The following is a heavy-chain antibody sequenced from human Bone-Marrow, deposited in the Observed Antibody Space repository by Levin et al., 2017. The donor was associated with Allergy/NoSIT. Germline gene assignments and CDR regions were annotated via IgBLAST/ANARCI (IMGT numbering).Heavy chain of an antibody. D-gene: IGHD4-11*01. V-gene: IGHV4-59*08. CDR1: GGSISSYY. Sequence: SETLSLTCTVSGGSISSYYWSWIRQPPGKGLEWIGYIYYSGSTNYNPSLKSRVTISVDTSKNQFSLKLSSVTAADTAVYYCARLDYSSYFDYWGQGTLVTVSS. CDR3: ARLDYSSYFDY. CDR2: IYYSGST. J-gene: IGHJ4*02.